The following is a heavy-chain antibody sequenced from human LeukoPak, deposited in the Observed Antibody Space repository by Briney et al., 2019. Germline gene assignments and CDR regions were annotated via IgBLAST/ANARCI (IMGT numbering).Heavy chain of an antibody. Sequence: PGGSLRLSCAASGFTFSSYSMTWVRQAPGKGLEWVSSISSSSSCIYYADSVKGRFTISRDNAKNSLYLQMNSLRAEDTAVYYCARVGYSSGWYCLDYWGQGTLVTVSS. CDR3: ARVGYSSGWYCLDY. J-gene: IGHJ4*02. V-gene: IGHV3-21*01. D-gene: IGHD6-19*01. CDR1: GFTFSSYS. CDR2: ISSSSSCI.